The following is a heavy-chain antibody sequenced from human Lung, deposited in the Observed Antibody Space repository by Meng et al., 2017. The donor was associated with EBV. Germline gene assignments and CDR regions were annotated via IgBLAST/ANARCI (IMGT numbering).Heavy chain of an antibody. V-gene: IGHV4-34*01. D-gene: IGHD2-2*01. Sequence: QVHRRRGGQGLLKPSVPLSLTCGVSGRSFSSSYWSWIRQPPGKGLEWIGQINYSGITNYNPSLKSRVTISVDTSKNQFSLSLNSVTAADTAVYYCARGGTSSAPFDYWGQGTLVTVSS. CDR3: ARGGTSSAPFDY. J-gene: IGHJ4*02. CDR2: INYSGIT. CDR1: GRSFSSSY.